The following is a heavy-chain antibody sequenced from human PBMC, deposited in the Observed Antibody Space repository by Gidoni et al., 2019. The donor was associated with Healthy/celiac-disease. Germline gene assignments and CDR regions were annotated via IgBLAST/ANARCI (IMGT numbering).Heavy chain of an antibody. J-gene: IGHJ3*02. D-gene: IGHD1-26*01. CDR2: ISGSGGST. CDR3: ATQRASVGATLYAFDI. Sequence: EVQLLQSGGGLVQPGGSLRLSCAASGFTFSSYAMGWVRQAPGKGLEWVSAISGSGGSTYYADSVKGRFTISRDNSKNTLYLQMNSLRAEDTAVYYCATQRASVGATLYAFDIWGQGTMVTVSS. CDR1: GFTFSSYA. V-gene: IGHV3-23*01.